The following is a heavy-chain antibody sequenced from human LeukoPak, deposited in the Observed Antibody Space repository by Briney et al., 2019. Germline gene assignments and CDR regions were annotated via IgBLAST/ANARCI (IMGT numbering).Heavy chain of an antibody. CDR2: ISSSSSYI. J-gene: IGHJ6*02. D-gene: IGHD3-22*01. CDR1: GFTFSSYS. V-gene: IGHV3-21*01. CDR3: ARGDYYDSSGYYTFYYYYGMDV. Sequence: GGSLRLSCAASGFTFSSYSMNWVRQAPGKGLEWVSSISSSSSYIYYADSVKGRFTISRDNAKNSLYLQMNSLRAEDTAVYYCARGDYYDSSGYYTFYYYYGMDVWGQGTTVTVSS.